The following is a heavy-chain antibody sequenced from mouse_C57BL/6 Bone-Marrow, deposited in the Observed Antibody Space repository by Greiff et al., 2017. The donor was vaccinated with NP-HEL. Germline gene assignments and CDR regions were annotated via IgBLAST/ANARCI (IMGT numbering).Heavy chain of an antibody. Sequence: EVKLLESGPGLVKPSQSLSLTCSVTGYSITSGYYWNWIRQFPGNKLEWMSYISYDGSNNYNPSLKNRISITRDTSKNQFFLKLNSVTTEDTATYYCARAKLGRGTFDYWGQGTTLTVSS. D-gene: IGHD4-1*01. CDR1: GYSITSGYY. CDR2: ISYDGSN. CDR3: ARAKLGRGTFDY. V-gene: IGHV3-6*01. J-gene: IGHJ2*01.